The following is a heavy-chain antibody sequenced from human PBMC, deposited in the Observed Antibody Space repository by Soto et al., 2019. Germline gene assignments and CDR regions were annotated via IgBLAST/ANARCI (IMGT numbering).Heavy chain of an antibody. CDR1: GFSLTTGGMC. CDR2: IDWDDVK. V-gene: IGHV2-70*13. J-gene: IGHJ6*02. CDR3: ARVTMVPATTGGYSLYYYGLDV. D-gene: IGHD1-26*01. Sequence: SGPTLVNPTQTLILTCTFSGFSLTTGGMCVTWIRQPPGKALEWLALIDWDDVKYYSTSLKTRLTISRDTSKNQVVLTMTNMDPVDTASYYCARVTMVPATTGGYSLYYYGLDVWGQGITVTVSS.